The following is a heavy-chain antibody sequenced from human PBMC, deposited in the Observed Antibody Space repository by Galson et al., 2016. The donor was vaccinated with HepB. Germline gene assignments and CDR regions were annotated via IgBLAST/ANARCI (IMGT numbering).Heavy chain of an antibody. CDR2: ISGSGDYT. D-gene: IGHD3-9*01. J-gene: IGHJ4*02. CDR3: AKVGVTAYQYDILTGTFDY. CDR1: GFTFNSYA. V-gene: IGHV3-23*01. Sequence: SLRLSCAASGFTFNSYAITWVRQAPGKGLEWVSAISGSGDYTYYTESVKGRFTISRDNSKNTLYLQMNSLRDEDTAVYYCAKVGVTAYQYDILTGTFDYWSQGTLVTISS.